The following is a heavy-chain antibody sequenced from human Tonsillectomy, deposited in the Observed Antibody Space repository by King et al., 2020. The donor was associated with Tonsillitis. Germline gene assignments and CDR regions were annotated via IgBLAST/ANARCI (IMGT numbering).Heavy chain of an antibody. CDR2: INPNSGGT. CDR3: ARDVGGYSYGLFNY. D-gene: IGHD5-18*01. J-gene: IGHJ4*02. CDR1: GYTFTGYY. V-gene: IGHV1-2*02. Sequence: EQLVQSGAEVKKPGASVKVSCKASGYTFTGYYMHWVRQAPGQGLEWMGWINPNSGGTNYAQKFQGRVTMTRDTSISTAYMEVSRLRSDDTAVYYCARDVGGYSYGLFNYWGQGTLVTVSS.